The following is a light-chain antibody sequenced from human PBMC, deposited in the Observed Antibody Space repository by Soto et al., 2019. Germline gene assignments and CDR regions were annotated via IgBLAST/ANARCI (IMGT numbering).Light chain of an antibody. J-gene: IGKJ1*01. CDR1: QSISGW. CDR3: QQYNNYASWT. Sequence: DIQMTQSPSTLSASVGDRVTITCRASQSISGWLAWYQQKPGKAPKLLIYKASTLESGVPSRFSGSGSGTEFTLTISSLQPDDLATYYCQQYNNYASWTFGQGTRVEIK. CDR2: KAS. V-gene: IGKV1-5*03.